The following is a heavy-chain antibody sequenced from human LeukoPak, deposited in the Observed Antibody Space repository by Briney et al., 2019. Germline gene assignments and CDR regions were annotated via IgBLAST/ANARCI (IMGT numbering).Heavy chain of an antibody. D-gene: IGHD3-10*01. V-gene: IGHV3-30*18. CDR2: ISYDGSNK. Sequence: GGSLRLSCAASGFTFSSYGMHWVRQAPGRGLEWVAVISYDGSNKYYADSVKGRFTISRDNSKNTLYLQMNSLRAEDTAVYYCAKGDGSGLAEYFQHWGQGTLVTVSS. J-gene: IGHJ1*01. CDR1: GFTFSSYG. CDR3: AKGDGSGLAEYFQH.